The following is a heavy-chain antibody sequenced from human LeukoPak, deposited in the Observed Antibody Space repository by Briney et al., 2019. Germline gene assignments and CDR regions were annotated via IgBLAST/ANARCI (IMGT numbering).Heavy chain of an antibody. CDR1: GFTFSSYG. Sequence: GRSLRLSCAASGFTFSSYGMHWVRQAPGKGLEWVAVIWYDGSNKYYADSVKGRFTISRDNSKNTLYLQMNGLRAEDTAVYYCAKDRLHCSGGSCYSGYFDYWGQGTLVTVSS. D-gene: IGHD2-15*01. V-gene: IGHV3-33*06. CDR3: AKDRLHCSGGSCYSGYFDY. CDR2: IWYDGSNK. J-gene: IGHJ4*02.